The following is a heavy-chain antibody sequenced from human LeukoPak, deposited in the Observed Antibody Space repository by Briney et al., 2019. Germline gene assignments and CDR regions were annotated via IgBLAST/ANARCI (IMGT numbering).Heavy chain of an antibody. CDR3: ARGISAYYYGSGSYHDYYYYYYMDV. CDR1: GGSISSSSYY. D-gene: IGHD3-10*01. CDR2: IYTSGST. Sequence: SETLSLTCTVSGGSISSSSYYWSWIRQPAGKGLEWIGRIYTSGSTNYNPSLKSRVTISVDTSKNQFSLKLSSVTAADTAVYYCARGISAYYYGSGSYHDYYYYYYMDVWGKGTTVTISS. J-gene: IGHJ6*03. V-gene: IGHV4-61*02.